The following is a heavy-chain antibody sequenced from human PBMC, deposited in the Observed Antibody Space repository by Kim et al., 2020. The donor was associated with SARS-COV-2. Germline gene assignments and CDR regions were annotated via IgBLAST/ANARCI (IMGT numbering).Heavy chain of an antibody. CDR3: ARHEGYCSGGMCFSPRFLDL. V-gene: IGHV4-39*01. CDR1: GGSVNSNSHC. CDR2: ICFGGST. Sequence: SETLSLTCTVSGGSVNSNSHCWGWIRQPPGKGPEWIGSICFGGSTHYSPSLKSRATVFLDTSKSQFSLKLISVTAADTAIFYCARHEGYCSGGMCFSPRFLDLWGQGTLVTVSS. D-gene: IGHD2-15*01. J-gene: IGHJ5*02.